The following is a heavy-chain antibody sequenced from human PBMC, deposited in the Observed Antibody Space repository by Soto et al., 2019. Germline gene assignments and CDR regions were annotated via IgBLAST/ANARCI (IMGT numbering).Heavy chain of an antibody. CDR3: ASLATVTPHYYGLDV. Sequence: QVQLVQSGAEVKKPGSSVKVSCKASGGTFSSYTISWVRQAPGQGLEWMGRIIPILGIANYAQKFQGRVTITADKSTSTAYMELSSLRSQDTAVYYCASLATVTPHYYGLDVSGQGTTVTVSS. V-gene: IGHV1-69*02. J-gene: IGHJ6*02. CDR1: GGTFSSYT. CDR2: IIPILGIA. D-gene: IGHD4-17*01.